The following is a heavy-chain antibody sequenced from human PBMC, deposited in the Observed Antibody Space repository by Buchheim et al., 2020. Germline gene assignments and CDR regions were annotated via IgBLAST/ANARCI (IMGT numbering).Heavy chain of an antibody. CDR3: AKDTLGYNWNYALYYFDY. CDR2: ISGSGGST. CDR1: GFTFSSYA. Sequence: EVQLLESGGGLVQPGGSLRLSCAASGFTFSSYAMSWVRQAPGKGLEWVSAISGSGGSTYSADSVKGRFTISRDNSKNTLYLQMNSLRAEGTAVYYCAKDTLGYNWNYALYYFDYWGQGTL. J-gene: IGHJ4*02. D-gene: IGHD1-7*01. V-gene: IGHV3-23*01.